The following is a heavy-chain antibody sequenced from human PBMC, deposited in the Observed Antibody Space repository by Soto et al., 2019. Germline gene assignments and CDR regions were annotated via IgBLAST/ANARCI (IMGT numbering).Heavy chain of an antibody. J-gene: IGHJ5*02. V-gene: IGHV4-4*02. CDR1: GGSIGNNRW. CDR3: AGQWAAGYGAFDP. Sequence: QVKLQESGPGLEKPSGTLSLTCAVSGGSIGNNRWWTWVGQAPGKGLEWIGEIHDRGSTNYNLSLKSRATVSIDRSKNQFSLEMRAVTAADTAVYYCAGQWAAGYGAFDPWGQGTLVTVSS. D-gene: IGHD3-9*01. CDR2: IHDRGST.